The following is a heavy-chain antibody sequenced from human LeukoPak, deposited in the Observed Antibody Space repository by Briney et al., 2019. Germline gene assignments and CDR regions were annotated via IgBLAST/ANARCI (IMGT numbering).Heavy chain of an antibody. CDR1: GFTVSGSY. V-gene: IGHV3-53*01. CDR3: ARMTNSGSYPRTFDY. J-gene: IGHJ4*02. Sequence: GGSLRLSCAASGFTVSGSYMSWVRQAPGKGLEWVSMIYSGDDTYYADSVKGRFTISRDNSKNTLYLQMNSLRAEDTAVYYCARMTNSGSYPRTFDYWGQGTLVTVSS. CDR2: IYSGDDT. D-gene: IGHD1-26*01.